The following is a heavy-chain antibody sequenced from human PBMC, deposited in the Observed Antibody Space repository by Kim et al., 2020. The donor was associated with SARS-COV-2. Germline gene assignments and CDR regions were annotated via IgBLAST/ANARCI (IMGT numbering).Heavy chain of an antibody. Sequence: ASVKVSCNASGYTFTSYAMNWVRQAPGQGLEWMGWINTNTGNPTYAQGFTGRFVFSLDTSVSTAYLQISSLKAEDTAVYYCAREGARHQLILWFGELSRDLENWFDPWGQGTLVTVSS. J-gene: IGHJ5*02. D-gene: IGHD3-10*01. V-gene: IGHV7-4-1*02. CDR2: INTNTGNP. CDR3: AREGARHQLILWFGELSRDLENWFDP. CDR1: GYTFTSYA.